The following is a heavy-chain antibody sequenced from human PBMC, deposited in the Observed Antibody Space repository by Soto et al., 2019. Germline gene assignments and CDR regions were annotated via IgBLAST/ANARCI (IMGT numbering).Heavy chain of an antibody. CDR1: GGSISSRGYY. V-gene: IGHV4-31*03. CDR3: ARDRVRSGSGSRHYYYGMDV. CDR2: IYYSGST. Sequence: SETLSLTCTVSGGSISSRGYYWSWIRQHPGKGLELIGYIYYSGSTYYNPSLKSRVTISVDTSKNQFSLKLSSVTAADTAVYYCARDRVRSGSGSRHYYYGMDVWGQGTTVTVSS. D-gene: IGHD3-10*01. J-gene: IGHJ6*02.